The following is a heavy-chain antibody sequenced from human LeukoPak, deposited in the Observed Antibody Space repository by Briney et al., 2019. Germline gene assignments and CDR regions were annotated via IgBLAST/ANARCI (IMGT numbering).Heavy chain of an antibody. Sequence: ASVNVSCKVSGYTLTELSMHWVRQAPGKGLEWMGGFDPEDGETIYAQKFQGRVTMTEDTSTDTAYMELSSLRSEDTAVYYCATGILEWLSDYYYGMDVWGQGTTVTVSS. CDR2: FDPEDGET. CDR1: GYTLTELS. D-gene: IGHD3-3*01. CDR3: ATGILEWLSDYYYGMDV. V-gene: IGHV1-24*01. J-gene: IGHJ6*02.